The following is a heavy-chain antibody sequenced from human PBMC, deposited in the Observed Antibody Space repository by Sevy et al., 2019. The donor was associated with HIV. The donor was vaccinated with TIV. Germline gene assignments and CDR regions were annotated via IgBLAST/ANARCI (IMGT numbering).Heavy chain of an antibody. CDR2: NSAHNGDT. J-gene: IGHJ4*02. V-gene: IGHV1-18*01. Sequence: ASVKVSCKASGYTFTSYRIYWVRQAPGQGLESMGWNSAHNGDTNYAQKFQGRVTMITDTSTTTAYMDLRSLRSDDTALYYCARAYCSGGRCYSLAYWGQGTLVTVSS. CDR3: ARAYCSGGRCYSLAY. D-gene: IGHD2-15*01. CDR1: GYTFTSYR.